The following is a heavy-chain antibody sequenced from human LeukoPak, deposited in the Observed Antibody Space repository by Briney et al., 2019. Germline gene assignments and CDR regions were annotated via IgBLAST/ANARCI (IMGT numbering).Heavy chain of an antibody. CDR1: GGSFSGYY. CDR2: INHSGST. CDR3: ARSWTIYDPVDV. Sequence: SETLSLTCAVYGGSFSGYYWSWIRQPPGKGLEWIGEINHSGSTNCNPSLKSRVTISVDTSKNQFSLKLSSVTAADTAVYYCARSWTIYDPVDVWGKGTTVTVSS. J-gene: IGHJ6*04. V-gene: IGHV4-34*01. D-gene: IGHD5/OR15-5a*01.